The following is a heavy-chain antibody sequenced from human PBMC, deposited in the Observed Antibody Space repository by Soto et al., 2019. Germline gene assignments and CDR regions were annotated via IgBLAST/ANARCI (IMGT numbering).Heavy chain of an antibody. V-gene: IGHV1-8*01. Sequence: QVQLLQSGDEVKKPGASVKVSCKASGYTFTSYDINWVRQATGQGLEWMGWMNPNSGNTAYAQKFQGRVNMTRNTPISTANRGQSSVRYEDTAVYYCAKGRYYGSGSPFDPWGQGTLVTVSS. CDR1: GYTFTSYD. CDR2: MNPNSGNT. D-gene: IGHD3-10*01. J-gene: IGHJ5*02. CDR3: AKGRYYGSGSPFDP.